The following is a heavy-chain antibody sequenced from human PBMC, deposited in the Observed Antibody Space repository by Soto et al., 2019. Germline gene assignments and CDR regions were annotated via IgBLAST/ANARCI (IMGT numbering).Heavy chain of an antibody. D-gene: IGHD6-6*01. Sequence: QVQLVQSGAEVKKPGASVKVSCKASGYTFPSYAFTWVRQATGQGLEWMGWMNPNSSNTGYAQKFQVRVTMTRNTSISTAYMEPSSLRSDDTAVYYCARSVLSSSSTVRYFDYGMDAWGQGTTVTDSS. CDR2: MNPNSSNT. J-gene: IGHJ6*02. CDR3: ARSVLSSSSTVRYFDYGMDA. CDR1: GYTFPSYA. V-gene: IGHV1-8*01.